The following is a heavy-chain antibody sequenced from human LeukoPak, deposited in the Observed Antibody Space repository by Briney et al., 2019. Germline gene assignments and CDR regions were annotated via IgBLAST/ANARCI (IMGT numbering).Heavy chain of an antibody. CDR2: ISSSSSYI. CDR3: ARDLYSIAAADY. J-gene: IGHJ4*02. Sequence: PGGSLRLSCAASGFTFSSYSMNWVRQAPGKGLEWVSSISSSSSYIYYADSVKGRFTISRDNAKNSLYLQMNSLRAEDTAVYYCARDLYSIAAADYWGQGTLVTVSS. V-gene: IGHV3-21*01. CDR1: GFTFSSYS. D-gene: IGHD6-13*01.